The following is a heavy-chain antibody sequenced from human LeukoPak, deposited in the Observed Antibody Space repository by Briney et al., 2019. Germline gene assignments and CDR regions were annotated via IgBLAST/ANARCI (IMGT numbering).Heavy chain of an antibody. D-gene: IGHD1-1*01. Sequence: PGGSLRLSCVASGFTFSRYSMNWVRQAPGEGLEFISYISSSSSDIFYADSVRGRFTISRDNAKNSLYLLMNSLRAEDTAVYFCVRETYTTNWRFDPWGQGTLVTVSS. V-gene: IGHV3-21*06. CDR3: VRETYTTNWRFDP. CDR1: GFTFSRYS. CDR2: ISSSSSDI. J-gene: IGHJ5*02.